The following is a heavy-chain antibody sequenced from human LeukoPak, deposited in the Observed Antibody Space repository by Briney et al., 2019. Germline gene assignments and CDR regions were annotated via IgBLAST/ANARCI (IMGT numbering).Heavy chain of an antibody. D-gene: IGHD6-13*01. Sequence: PGGSLRLSCAASGFTFSSYGMHWVRQAPGKGLEWVAFIRYDGSNKYYADSVKGRFTISRDNSKNTLYLQMNSLRAEDTAVYYCARDRGRPSFIAAAGTGWFDPWGQGTLVTVSS. CDR3: ARDRGRPSFIAAAGTGWFDP. CDR2: IRYDGSNK. J-gene: IGHJ5*02. CDR1: GFTFSSYG. V-gene: IGHV3-30*02.